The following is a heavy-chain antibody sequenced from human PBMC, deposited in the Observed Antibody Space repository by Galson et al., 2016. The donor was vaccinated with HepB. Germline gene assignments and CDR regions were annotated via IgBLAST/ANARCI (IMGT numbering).Heavy chain of an antibody. D-gene: IGHD3-9*01. J-gene: IGHJ4*02. CDR2: IGMSDTTI. CDR3: ARTWYYSILSGYYPYFDD. CDR1: GFTFSDYY. Sequence: SLRLSCAVSGFTFSDYYMTWIRQAPGKGLEWISYIGMSDTTIYYADSVKGRFTVSRDNANRSLYLQMNSLRAEDTAVYYCARTWYYSILSGYYPYFDDWGQGTLVTGSP. V-gene: IGHV3-11*01.